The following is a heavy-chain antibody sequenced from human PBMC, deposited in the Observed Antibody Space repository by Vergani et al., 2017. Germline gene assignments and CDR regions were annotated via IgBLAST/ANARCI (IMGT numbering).Heavy chain of an antibody. CDR3: ARDIGSSFDY. D-gene: IGHD5-12*01. CDR1: GFTFDDYA. J-gene: IGHJ4*02. V-gene: IGHV3-9*01. Sequence: EVQLVESGAGLVQPGRSLRLSCAASGFTFDDYAMHWVRQAPGKGLEWVSGISWNSGNIGYADSVKGRFTISRDNAKNSLYLQMNSLRAEDTALYYCARDIGSSFDYWGQGTLVTVSS. CDR2: ISWNSGNI.